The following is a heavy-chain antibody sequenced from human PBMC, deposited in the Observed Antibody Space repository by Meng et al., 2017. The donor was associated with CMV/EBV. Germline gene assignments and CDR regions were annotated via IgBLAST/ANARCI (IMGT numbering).Heavy chain of an antibody. J-gene: IGHJ5*02. D-gene: IGHD6-13*01. CDR1: GGTFSSYA. CDR3: ASGPAGTEGWFDP. Sequence: SVKVSCKASGGTFSSYAISWVRQAPGQGLEWMGGIIPIFGTANYAQKFQGRVTITTDESTSTAYMELSSLRSEDTAVYFCASGPAGTEGWFDPWGQGTLVTVSS. CDR2: IIPIFGTA. V-gene: IGHV1-69*05.